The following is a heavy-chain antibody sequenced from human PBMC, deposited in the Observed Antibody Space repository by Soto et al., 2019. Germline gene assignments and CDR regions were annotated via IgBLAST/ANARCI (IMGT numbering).Heavy chain of an antibody. Sequence: QVQLQESGPGLVKPSETLSLTCTVSGGSISSYYCSGIRQPPGKGLEWIGYIYYSGSTNYNPSLMSRVTVSVDASKNQFSLKLSSVTAADPAVYHCATSSSWGWFDPWGQGTLVTVSS. J-gene: IGHJ5*02. V-gene: IGHV4-59*08. D-gene: IGHD6-13*01. CDR2: IYYSGST. CDR3: ATSSSWGWFDP. CDR1: GGSISSYY.